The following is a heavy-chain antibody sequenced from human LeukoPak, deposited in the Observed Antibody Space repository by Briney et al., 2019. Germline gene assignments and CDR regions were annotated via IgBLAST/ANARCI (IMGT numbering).Heavy chain of an antibody. CDR3: ARWGQYSGYEKHDY. Sequence: ASETLSLTCTVSGYSISSGYYWGWIRQPPGKGLEWISYISISNTKYYADSVKGRFTISRDDAKNSLYLQMNSLRAEDTAVYYCARWGQYSGYEKHDYWGQGTLVTVSS. CDR2: ISISNTK. CDR1: GYSISSGYY. D-gene: IGHD5-12*01. V-gene: IGHV3-69-1*01. J-gene: IGHJ4*02.